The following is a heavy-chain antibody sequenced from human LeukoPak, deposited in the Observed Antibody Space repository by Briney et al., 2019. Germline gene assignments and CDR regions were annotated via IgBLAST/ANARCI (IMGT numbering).Heavy chain of an antibody. J-gene: IGHJ4*02. V-gene: IGHV3-30*04. CDR1: GFTFSRYA. Sequence: TGRSLRLSCAASGFTFSRYAMHWVRQAPGKGLEWVAVISSEASMKDYADSVKGRFTVSRDNSKSTLYLEMTSLRAEDTALYYCARGNVTMVATIEHYSGQGALVTVSS. D-gene: IGHD5-12*01. CDR3: ARGNVTMVATIEHY. CDR2: ISSEASMK.